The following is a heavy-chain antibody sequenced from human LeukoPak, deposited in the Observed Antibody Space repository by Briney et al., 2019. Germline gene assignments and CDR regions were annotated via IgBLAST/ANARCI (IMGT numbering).Heavy chain of an antibody. V-gene: IGHV3-23*01. CDR2: VSGSGVST. CDR3: AKDSMTTTPKTPSDY. J-gene: IGHJ4*02. Sequence: GGSLRLSCAASGFTFSNYGMRWVRQAPGKGLEWVSGVSGSGVSTYYADSVKGRFTISRDNSENTVYLQMNSLRAEDTAVYYCAKDSMTTTPKTPSDYWGQGTLVTVSS. D-gene: IGHD4-17*01. CDR1: GFTFSNYG.